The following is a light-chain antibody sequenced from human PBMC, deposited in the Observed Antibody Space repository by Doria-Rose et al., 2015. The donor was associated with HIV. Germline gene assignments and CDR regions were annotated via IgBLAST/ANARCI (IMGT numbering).Light chain of an antibody. V-gene: IGKV3-11*01. J-gene: IGKJ5*01. CDR1: QSVSSY. Sequence: EIVMTQSPATLSLSPGERAALSCGASQSVSSYLAWYQQKPGQAPRLLIYDASNRATGIPARFSGSGSGTDFTLTISSLEPEDFAVYYCQQRSSFGQGTRLEIK. CDR2: DAS. CDR3: QQRSS.